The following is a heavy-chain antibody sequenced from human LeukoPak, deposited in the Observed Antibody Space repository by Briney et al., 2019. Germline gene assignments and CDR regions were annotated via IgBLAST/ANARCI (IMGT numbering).Heavy chain of an antibody. V-gene: IGHV3-23*01. Sequence: GGSLRLSCGASGFTFSSYAMSWVRQAPGKGLEWVSVISGSGGSTYYADSVKGRCATSRDNSKNTLYLEMNSLRAEDTAVYYCATDPTVAGTSEYFQHWGQGTLVTVSS. CDR1: GFTFSSYA. CDR3: ATDPTVAGTSEYFQH. CDR2: ISGSGGST. D-gene: IGHD6-19*01. J-gene: IGHJ1*01.